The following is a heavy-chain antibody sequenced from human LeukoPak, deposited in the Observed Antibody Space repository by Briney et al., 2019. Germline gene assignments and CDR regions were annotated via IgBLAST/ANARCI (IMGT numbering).Heavy chain of an antibody. CDR2: INHSGST. CDR1: GGSFSGYY. CDR3: ARERAARPWDYYYYMDV. J-gene: IGHJ6*03. D-gene: IGHD6-6*01. V-gene: IGHV4-34*01. Sequence: PSETLSLTCAVYGGSFSGYYWSWIRQPPGKGLEWIGEINHSGSTNYNPSLKSRVTISVDTSKNQFSLKLSSVTAADTAVYYCARERAARPWDYYYYMDVWGKGTTVTVSS.